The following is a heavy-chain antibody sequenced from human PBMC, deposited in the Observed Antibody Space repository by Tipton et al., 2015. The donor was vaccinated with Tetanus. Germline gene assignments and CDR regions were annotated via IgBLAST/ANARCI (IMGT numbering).Heavy chain of an antibody. CDR1: GGSIRSGDHQ. CDR2: ISPSGRS. D-gene: IGHD3-3*01. J-gene: IGHJ4*02. CDR3: ARANYEFPNKGPFDS. Sequence: TLSLTCSVSGGSIRSGDHQWNWIRQPPGKGLEWLAYISPSGRSNSNYSLKSRITITQDKSKNQFSLKLTSVTAADTAVYYCARANYEFPNKGPFDSWGQGILVIVSA. V-gene: IGHV4-61*08.